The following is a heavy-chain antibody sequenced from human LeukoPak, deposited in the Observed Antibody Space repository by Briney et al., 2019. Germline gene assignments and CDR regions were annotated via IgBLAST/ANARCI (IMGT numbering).Heavy chain of an antibody. CDR2: INYSGST. J-gene: IGHJ6*03. D-gene: IGHD2-15*01. CDR1: GGSISSYY. Sequence: PSETLSLTCTVSGGSISSYYWSWIRQPPGKGLEWIGYINYSGSTNYNPSLKSRVTISLDTSKNQFSLKLNSVTAADTAVYYCARADLGYCNSYSCPEDYYYYDMDVWGKGTTVTVSS. V-gene: IGHV4-59*01. CDR3: ARADLGYCNSYSCPEDYYYYDMDV.